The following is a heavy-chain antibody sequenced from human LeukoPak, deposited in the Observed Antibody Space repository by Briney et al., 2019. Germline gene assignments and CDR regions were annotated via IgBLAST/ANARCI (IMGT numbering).Heavy chain of an antibody. CDR2: ISSSGSTI. V-gene: IGHV3-48*03. Sequence: GGSLRLSCAASGFTFSSYEMNWVRQAPGKGLEWVSYISSSGSTIYYADSVKGRFTISRDNAKNSLYLQMNSLRAEDTAVYYCARDSPMIVPFDAFDIWGQGTMVTVSS. J-gene: IGHJ3*02. CDR1: GFTFSSYE. D-gene: IGHD3-22*01. CDR3: ARDSPMIVPFDAFDI.